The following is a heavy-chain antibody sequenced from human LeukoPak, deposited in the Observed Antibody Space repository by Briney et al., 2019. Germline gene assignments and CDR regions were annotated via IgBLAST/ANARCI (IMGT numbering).Heavy chain of an antibody. D-gene: IGHD6-6*01. V-gene: IGHV1-69*13. Sequence: GASVKVPCKASGGTFSSYAISWVRQAPGQGLEWMGGIIPIFGTANYAQKFQGRVTITADESTSTAYMELSSLRSEDTAVYYCARDQIAARNWFDPWGQGTLVTVSS. CDR1: GGTFSSYA. J-gene: IGHJ5*02. CDR2: IIPIFGTA. CDR3: ARDQIAARNWFDP.